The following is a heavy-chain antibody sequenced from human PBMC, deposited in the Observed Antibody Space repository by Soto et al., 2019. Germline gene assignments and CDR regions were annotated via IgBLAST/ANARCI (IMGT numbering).Heavy chain of an antibody. Sequence: GGSLRLSCAASGFTFSSYWMSWVRQAPWKGLEWVANIKQDGSEKYYVDSVKGRFTISRDNAKNSLYLQMNSLRAEDTAVYYCARTHCSGGSCYPFDYWGQGTLVTVSS. V-gene: IGHV3-7*05. CDR3: ARTHCSGGSCYPFDY. J-gene: IGHJ4*02. CDR1: GFTFSSYW. CDR2: IKQDGSEK. D-gene: IGHD2-15*01.